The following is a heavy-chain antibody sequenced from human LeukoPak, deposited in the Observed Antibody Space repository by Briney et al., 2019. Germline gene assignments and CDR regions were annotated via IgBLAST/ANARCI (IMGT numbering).Heavy chain of an antibody. V-gene: IGHV3-30*18. CDR3: AKESAFQH. Sequence: GRSLRLSCAASGFTFSSYGMHWVRQAPGKGLEWVAVISYDGSNKYYADSVKGRFTISRDNSKNTLYLQMNSLRAEDTAVYYCAKESAFQHWGQGTLVTVSS. J-gene: IGHJ1*01. D-gene: IGHD3-3*01. CDR2: ISYDGSNK. CDR1: GFTFSSYG.